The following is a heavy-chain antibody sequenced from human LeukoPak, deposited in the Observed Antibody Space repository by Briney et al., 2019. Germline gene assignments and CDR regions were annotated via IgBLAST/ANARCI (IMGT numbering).Heavy chain of an antibody. J-gene: IGHJ4*02. CDR2: INSGGSGT. D-gene: IGHD7-27*01. Sequence: GGSLRLSCAASGFAFSSNWMHWVRQTPGKGLVWVSRINSGGSGTSYAASVEGRFTISRDNVKNTLYLQMDSLRAEDTAVYYCATSLGPLTEYWGQGTLVTVSS. V-gene: IGHV3-74*01. CDR1: GFAFSSNW. CDR3: ATSLGPLTEY.